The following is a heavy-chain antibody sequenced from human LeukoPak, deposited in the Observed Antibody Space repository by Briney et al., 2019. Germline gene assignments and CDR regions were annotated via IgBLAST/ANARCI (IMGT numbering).Heavy chain of an antibody. D-gene: IGHD6-13*01. V-gene: IGHV4-39*01. CDR3: ARHGPIGAAAGTGWFDP. J-gene: IGHJ5*02. Sequence: KPSETLSLTCTVSGGSISSSSYYWGWIRQPPGKGLEWIGSIYYSGSTYYNPSLKSRVTISVDTSKNQVSLKLSSVTAADTAVYYCARHGPIGAAAGTGWFDPWGQGTLVTVSS. CDR1: GGSISSSSYY. CDR2: IYYSGST.